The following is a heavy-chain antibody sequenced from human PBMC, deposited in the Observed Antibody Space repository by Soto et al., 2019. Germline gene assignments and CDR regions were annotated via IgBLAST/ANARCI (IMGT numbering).Heavy chain of an antibody. CDR2: IYYSGST. D-gene: IGHD6-13*01. CDR1: GGSISSGGYY. Sequence: PSETLSLTCTVSGGSISSGGYYWSWIRQHPGKGLEWIGYIYYSGSTYYNPSLKSRVTISVDTSKNQFSLKLSSVTAADTAVYYCVRKMRAAGAKKNWFDPWGQGTLVTVSS. V-gene: IGHV4-31*03. J-gene: IGHJ5*02. CDR3: VRKMRAAGAKKNWFDP.